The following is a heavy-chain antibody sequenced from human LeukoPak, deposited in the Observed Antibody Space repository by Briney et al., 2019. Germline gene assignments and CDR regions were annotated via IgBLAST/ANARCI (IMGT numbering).Heavy chain of an antibody. CDR3: ARGLIDIVVVPAPGGGFDP. CDR1: GGSISSRNHY. J-gene: IGHJ5*02. CDR2: IYSSGST. D-gene: IGHD2-2*01. Sequence: SETLSLTCTVSGGSISSRNHYWGWIRQTPGKGLEWIGSIYSSGSTYYNPSLKSPFTISVDTSKNQFSLKLSSVTAADTAVYYCARGLIDIVVVPAPGGGFDPWGQGTLVTVSS. V-gene: IGHV4-39*07.